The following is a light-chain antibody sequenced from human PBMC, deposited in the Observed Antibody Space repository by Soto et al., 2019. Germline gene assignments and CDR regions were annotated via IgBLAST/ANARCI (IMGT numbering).Light chain of an antibody. V-gene: IGLV1-51*01. CDR3: GTWDSSGV. J-gene: IGLJ3*02. CDR2: DHN. CDR1: SSNIGNNY. Sequence: QSVLTQPPSVSAAPGQKVTISCSGSSSNIGNNYVSWYQQLPGTAPKLLIYDHNKRPSGIPDRFSGSKSGTSATLGITGLQTGDEADYYCGTWDSSGVFGGGTKLTVL.